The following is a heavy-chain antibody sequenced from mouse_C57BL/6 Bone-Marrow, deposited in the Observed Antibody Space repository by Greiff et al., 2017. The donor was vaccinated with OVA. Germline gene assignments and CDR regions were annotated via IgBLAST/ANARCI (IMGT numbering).Heavy chain of an antibody. Sequence: DVLLVESGGGLVKPGGSLKLSCAASGFTFSDYGMHWVRQAPEKGLEWVAYISSCSSTIYYADTVKGRFTISRDNAKNTLFLQMTSLRSEDTAVYYCASITPRDYWGQGTTLTVSS. D-gene: IGHD1-1*01. CDR2: ISSCSSTI. CDR1: GFTFSDYG. CDR3: ASITPRDY. V-gene: IGHV5-17*01. J-gene: IGHJ2*01.